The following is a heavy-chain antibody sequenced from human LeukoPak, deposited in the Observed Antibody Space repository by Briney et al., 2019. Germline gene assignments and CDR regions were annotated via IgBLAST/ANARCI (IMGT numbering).Heavy chain of an antibody. D-gene: IGHD3-22*01. CDR2: INPNSGGT. V-gene: IGHV1-2*02. J-gene: IGHJ3*02. CDR3: ARAGEAHYYDSRNDAFDI. CDR1: GYTFTGYY. Sequence: GASVKVSCKASGYTFTGYYMHWVRQAPGQGLEWMGWINPNSGGTNYAQKFQGRVTMTRDTSISTAYMELSRLRSDDTAVYYCARAGEAHYYDSRNDAFDIWGQGTMVTVSS.